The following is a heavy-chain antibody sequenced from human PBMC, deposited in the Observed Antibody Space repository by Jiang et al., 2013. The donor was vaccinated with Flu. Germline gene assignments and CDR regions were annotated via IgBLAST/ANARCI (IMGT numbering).Heavy chain of an antibody. V-gene: IGHV4-59*01. CDR2: IYYSGST. D-gene: IGHD4-11*01. CDR1: GGSISSYY. Sequence: GLVKPSETLSLTCTVSGGSISSYYWSWIRQPPGKGLEWIGYIYYSGSTNYNPSLKGRVTISVDTSKNQFSLKLSSVTAADTAVYYCAREAVQATVTTRIGMDVWGQGTTVTVSS. J-gene: IGHJ6*02. CDR3: AREAVQATVTTRIGMDV.